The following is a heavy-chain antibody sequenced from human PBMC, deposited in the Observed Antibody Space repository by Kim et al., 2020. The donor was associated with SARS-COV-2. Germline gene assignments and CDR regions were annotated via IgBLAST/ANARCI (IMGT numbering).Heavy chain of an antibody. CDR2: IYWDDDK. CDR3: AHRGTNIGVGWFDP. D-gene: IGHD3-10*01. Sequence: SGPTLVNPTQTLTLTCTFSGFPLSTSGVGVGRIRQPPGKVLEWLALIYWDDDKRYSPSLKSRLTITKDTSKNQVVLTMTNMDPVDTATYYCAHRGTNIGVGWFDPWGQGTLVAVSS. CDR1: GFPLSTSGVG. J-gene: IGHJ5*02. V-gene: IGHV2-5*02.